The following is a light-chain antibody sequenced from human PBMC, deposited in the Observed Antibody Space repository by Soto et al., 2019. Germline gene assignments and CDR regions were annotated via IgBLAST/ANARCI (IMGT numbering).Light chain of an antibody. CDR2: GAY. V-gene: IGKV3-20*01. Sequence: EDVLTQSPGTLSLSPGERATLSCRASLSVTSYLAWYQKKPGQPPRLLIYGAYNRPTGIPDRFTGSGSGTDFTLTISRLQPEDFAVYYCQQYGTSPRTFGQGTKVDI. CDR3: QQYGTSPRT. J-gene: IGKJ2*01. CDR1: LSVTSY.